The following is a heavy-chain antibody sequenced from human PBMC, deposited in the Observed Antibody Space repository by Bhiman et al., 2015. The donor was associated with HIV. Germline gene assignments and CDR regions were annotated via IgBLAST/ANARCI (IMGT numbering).Heavy chain of an antibody. CDR2: ILYDGSVT. CDR1: GFPFNFYG. Sequence: QIHLVESGGGVVQPGGTLRLSCAASGFPFNFYGMHWVRQAPGKGLEWVAFILYDGSVTYYLDSVKGRFTFSRDNSKNTLYLQMNSLRTDDTALYFCVRDRGVEALAFDYWGQGTLVIVSS. V-gene: IGHV3-30*02. D-gene: IGHD5-24*01. CDR3: VRDRGVEALAFDY. J-gene: IGHJ4*02.